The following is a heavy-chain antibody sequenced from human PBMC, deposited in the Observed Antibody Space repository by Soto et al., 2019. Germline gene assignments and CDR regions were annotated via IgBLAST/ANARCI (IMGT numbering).Heavy chain of an antibody. CDR2: ISYDGSNK. D-gene: IGHD2-2*01. J-gene: IGHJ4*02. V-gene: IGHV3-30-3*01. CDR3: ARDPRWGGQLPPRGPFDY. CDR1: GFTFSSYA. Sequence: PGGSLRLSCAASGFTFSSYAMHWVRQAPGKGLEWVAVISYDGSNKYYADSVKGRFTISRDNSKNTLYLQMNSLRAEDTAVYYCARDPRWGGQLPPRGPFDYWGQGTLVTVSS.